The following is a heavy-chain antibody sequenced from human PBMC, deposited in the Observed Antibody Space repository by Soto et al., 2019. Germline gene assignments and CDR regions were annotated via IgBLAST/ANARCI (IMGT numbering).Heavy chain of an antibody. CDR3: ARGRVGATTSV. CDR1: GFTFSSYG. Sequence: VGSLRLSCAASGFTFSSYGMHWVRQAPGKGLEWVAVISYDGSNKYYADSVKGRFTISRDNSKNTLYLQMNSLRAEDTAVYYFARGRVGATTSVCGQGTLVTL. CDR2: ISYDGSNK. V-gene: IGHV3-30*03. D-gene: IGHD1-26*01. J-gene: IGHJ4*02.